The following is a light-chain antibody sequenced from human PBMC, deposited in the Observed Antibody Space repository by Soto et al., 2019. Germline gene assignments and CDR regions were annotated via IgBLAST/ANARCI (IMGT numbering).Light chain of an antibody. V-gene: IGKV3-20*01. CDR1: QSVSSNY. Sequence: EIVLTQSPGTLSLSPGERATLSCRASQSVSSNYLAWCQQKPGQAPRLLIYGASSRATGIPDRFSGSGSGTDFTLTISRLEPEDFAVYYCQQYATSARLTFGPGTNVDI. CDR3: QQYATSARLT. J-gene: IGKJ3*01. CDR2: GAS.